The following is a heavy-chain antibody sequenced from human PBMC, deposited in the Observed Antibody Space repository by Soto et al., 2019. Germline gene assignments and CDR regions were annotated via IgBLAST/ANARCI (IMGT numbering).Heavy chain of an antibody. Sequence: QITLKESGPTLVKPTQTLTLTCTFSGFSLSSTRMAVGWIRQPPGKALEWLALIYWDDDKCYSPFLKSRLTITKDTSKNQVVLTMSNMDPVDTARYYCAHIVVACLGYYFDYWGQGTLVTVSS. CDR1: GFSLSSTRMA. CDR2: IYWDDDK. CDR3: AHIVVACLGYYFDY. V-gene: IGHV2-5*02. J-gene: IGHJ4*02. D-gene: IGHD5-12*01.